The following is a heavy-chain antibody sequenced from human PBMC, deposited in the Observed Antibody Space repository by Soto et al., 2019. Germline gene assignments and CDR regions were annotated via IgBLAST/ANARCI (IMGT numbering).Heavy chain of an antibody. D-gene: IGHD3-22*01. V-gene: IGHV4-34*01. CDR1: GGSFSGHY. Sequence: SETLSPTCAVYGGSFSGHYWRCIRQPPGKGLEGIGEINHSGGTSYNPSLKSRLTISVDTSKSQFSLKLTSVTAADRAVYYCARGSVDTVDSTGFYDYWGQGTPVTFSS. J-gene: IGHJ4*02. CDR2: INHSGGT. CDR3: ARGSVDTVDSTGFYDY.